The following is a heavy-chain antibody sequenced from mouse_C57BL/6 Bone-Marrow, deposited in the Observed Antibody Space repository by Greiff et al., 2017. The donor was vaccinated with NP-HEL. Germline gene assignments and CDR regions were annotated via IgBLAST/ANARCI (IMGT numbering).Heavy chain of an antibody. CDR2: SRNKANDYTT. D-gene: IGHD6-5*01. V-gene: IGHV7-1*01. CDR1: GFTFSDFY. J-gene: IGHJ4*01. CDR3: ARDAPNYAMEY. Sequence: EVKLMESGGGLVQSGRSLRLSCATSGFTFSDFYMEWVRQAPGKGLEWIAASRNKANDYTTEYSASVKGRFIVSRDTSQSILYLQMNALRAEDTAIYYCARDAPNYAMEYWGQGTSVTVSS.